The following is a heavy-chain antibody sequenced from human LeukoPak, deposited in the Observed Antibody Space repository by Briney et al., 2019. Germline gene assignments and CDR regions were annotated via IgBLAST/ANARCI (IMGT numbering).Heavy chain of an antibody. CDR1: GYTFTSYG. CDR3: ARDRIAATVDY. D-gene: IGHD6-13*01. J-gene: IGHJ4*02. V-gene: IGHV1-18*01. Sequence: ASVKVSCKASGYTFTSYGISWVRQAPGQGLEWMGWISAYNGNTNYAQKHQGRVTMTTDTSTSTAYMELGSLRSDDTAVYYCARDRIAATVDYWGQGTLVTVSS. CDR2: ISAYNGNT.